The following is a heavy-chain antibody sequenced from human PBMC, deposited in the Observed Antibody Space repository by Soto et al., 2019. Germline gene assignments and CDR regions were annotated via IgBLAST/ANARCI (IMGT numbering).Heavy chain of an antibody. CDR1: GFTFNNHA. CDR3: AKDGCAVPEHFDY. CDR2: FSGNGGAT. Sequence: EVQLLESGGGLIQPGRSLRLSCAASGFTFNNHAMNWVRPAPGKGLEWASTFSGNGGATYYADSVKGRFTISRDNFKNRLYLQMNSLRAEDTAVDYCAKDGCAVPEHFDYWGQGTLVTVSS. V-gene: IGHV3-23*01. D-gene: IGHD2-2*01. J-gene: IGHJ4*02.